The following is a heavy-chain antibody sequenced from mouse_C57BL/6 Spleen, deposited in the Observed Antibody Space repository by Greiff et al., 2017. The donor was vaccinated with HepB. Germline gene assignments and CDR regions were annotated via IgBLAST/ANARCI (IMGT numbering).Heavy chain of an antibody. CDR1: GYSITSGYY. CDR2: ISYDGSN. J-gene: IGHJ3*01. V-gene: IGHV3-6*01. CDR3: ATMVTTRGCAY. Sequence: EVKLEESGPGLVKPSQSLSLTCSVTGYSITSGYYWNWIRQFPGNKLEWMGYISYDGSNNYNPSLKNRISITRDTSKNQFFLKLNSVTTEDTATYYCATMVTTRGCAYWGQGTLVTVSA. D-gene: IGHD2-2*01.